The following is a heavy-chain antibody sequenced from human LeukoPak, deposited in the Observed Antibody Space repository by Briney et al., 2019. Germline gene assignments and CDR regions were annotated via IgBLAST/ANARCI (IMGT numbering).Heavy chain of an antibody. CDR3: AKGSCSSTSCASWLDP. CDR1: GFTFSSYA. CDR2: ISGSGGST. J-gene: IGHJ5*02. V-gene: IGHV3-23*01. Sequence: GGSLRLSCAASGFTFSSYAMSWVRQAPGKGLEWVSAISGSGGSTYYADSVKGRFTISRDNSKNTLYLQMNSLRAEDTAVYYCAKGSCSSTSCASWLDPWGQGTLVTVSS. D-gene: IGHD2-2*01.